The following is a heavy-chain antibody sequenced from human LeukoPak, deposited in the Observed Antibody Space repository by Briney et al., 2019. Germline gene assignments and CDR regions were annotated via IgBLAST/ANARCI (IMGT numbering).Heavy chain of an antibody. V-gene: IGHV3-48*01. CDR1: GFTFSSYS. Sequence: GSLRLSCAASGFTFSSYSMNWVRQAPGKGLEWVSYISSSSSTIYYADSVKGRFTISRDNAKNSLYLQMNSLRAEDTAVYYCARRGSSNNWYSNGMDVWGQGTTVTVSS. CDR2: ISSSSSTI. J-gene: IGHJ6*02. D-gene: IGHD6-13*01. CDR3: ARRGSSNNWYSNGMDV.